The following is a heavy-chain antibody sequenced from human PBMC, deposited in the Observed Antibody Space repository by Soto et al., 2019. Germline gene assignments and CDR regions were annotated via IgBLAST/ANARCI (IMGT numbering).Heavy chain of an antibody. Sequence: HPGGSLRLSCAASGFTFSSYAMSWVRQAPGKGLEWVSAISGSGGSTYYADSVKGRFTISRDNSKNTLYLQMNSLRAEDTAVYYCAKDSTEIFTIPNWFDPWGQGTLVTVSS. CDR1: GFTFSSYA. J-gene: IGHJ5*02. D-gene: IGHD3-3*01. V-gene: IGHV3-23*01. CDR3: AKDSTEIFTIPNWFDP. CDR2: ISGSGGST.